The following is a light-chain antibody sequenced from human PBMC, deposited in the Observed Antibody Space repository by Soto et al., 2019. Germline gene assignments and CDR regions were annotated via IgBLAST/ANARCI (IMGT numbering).Light chain of an antibody. J-gene: IGLJ2*01. V-gene: IGLV7-46*01. CDR2: DTS. Sequence: QAVVTQEPSLTMSPGGTVTLTCGSSTGAVTSGHYPYWFQQKPGQAPRTLIYDTSNKHSWTPARFSGSLLGGNAALTLSGAQPEDEAEYYCLLSYSGAPYVVFGGGTKLTVL. CDR1: TGAVTSGHY. CDR3: LLSYSGAPYVV.